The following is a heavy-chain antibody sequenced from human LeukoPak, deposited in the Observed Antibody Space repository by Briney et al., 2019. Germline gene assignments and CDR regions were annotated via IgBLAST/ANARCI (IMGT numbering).Heavy chain of an antibody. CDR1: GGSISSYY. CDR2: IYYSGST. Sequence: SETLSLTCTVSGGSISSYYWSWIRQPPGKGLEWIGYIYYSGSTNYNPSLKSRVTISVDTSKNQFSLKLSSVTAADTAVYYCARAKDYDSSGYYYSVRHFDYWGQGTLVTVSS. CDR3: ARAKDYDSSGYYYSVRHFDY. J-gene: IGHJ4*02. D-gene: IGHD3-22*01. V-gene: IGHV4-59*01.